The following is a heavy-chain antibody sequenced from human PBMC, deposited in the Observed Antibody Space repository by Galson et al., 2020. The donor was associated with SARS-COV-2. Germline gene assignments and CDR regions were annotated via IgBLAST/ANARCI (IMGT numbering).Heavy chain of an antibody. Sequence: GESLKIPCAASGFTFSSYAMHWVRQAPGKGLEWVAVISYDGSNKYYADSVKGRFTISRDNSKNTLYLQMNSLRAEDTAVYYCARGHSGSYYGTFDILGQGTLVTVSS. CDR3: ARGHSGSYYGTFDI. V-gene: IGHV3-30*04. D-gene: IGHD1-26*01. CDR1: GFTFSSYA. J-gene: IGHJ4*02. CDR2: ISYDGSNK.